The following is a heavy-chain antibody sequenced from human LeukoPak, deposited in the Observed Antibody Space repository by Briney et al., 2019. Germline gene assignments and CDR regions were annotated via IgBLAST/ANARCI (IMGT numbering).Heavy chain of an antibody. J-gene: IGHJ5*02. V-gene: IGHV1-2*02. CDR3: ARTLRYFDWLANPNWFDP. CDR1: GYTFTGYY. D-gene: IGHD3-9*01. CDR2: INPNRGGT. Sequence: GASVKVSCKASGYTFTGYYMHWVRQAPGQGLEWMGWINPNRGGTNYAQKFQGRVTMTRDTSISTAYMELSRLRSDDTAVYYCARTLRYFDWLANPNWFDPWGQGTLVTVSS.